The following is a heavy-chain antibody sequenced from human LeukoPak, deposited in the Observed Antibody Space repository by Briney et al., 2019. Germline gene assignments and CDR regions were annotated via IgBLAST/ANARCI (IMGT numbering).Heavy chain of an antibody. CDR3: ARGWSILRGGDWFDP. CDR2: IHHSGTT. CDR1: GYSISSGDY. J-gene: IGHJ5*02. D-gene: IGHD3-3*02. Sequence: PSETLSLTCTVSGYSISSGDYWGWIRQPPGKGLEWIASIHHSGTTYYTPSLKSRVRISLDPSKNQLSLSLRSVTAAATAVYYCARGWSILRGGDWFDPWGQGTLVTVSS. V-gene: IGHV4-38-2*02.